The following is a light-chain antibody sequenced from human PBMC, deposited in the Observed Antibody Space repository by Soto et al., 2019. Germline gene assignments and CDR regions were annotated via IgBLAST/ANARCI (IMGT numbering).Light chain of an antibody. V-gene: IGKV1D-12*01. CDR3: LQANSFPIA. Sequence: DIQMTQSPSSVSASVGDRVTITCRASQGISTWLAWYQQKPGKAPKLLIYGASSLQSGIPLRFSGSGSATDFTLTISNLQPEDFAIYYCLQANSFPIAFGQGTRLEIK. CDR1: QGISTW. CDR2: GAS. J-gene: IGKJ5*01.